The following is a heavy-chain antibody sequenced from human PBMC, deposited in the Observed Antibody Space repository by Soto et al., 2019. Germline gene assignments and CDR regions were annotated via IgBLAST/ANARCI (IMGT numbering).Heavy chain of an antibody. D-gene: IGHD3-9*01. CDR1: GGSISSSNW. V-gene: IGHV4-4*02. J-gene: IGHJ4*02. CDR2: IYHSGST. Sequence: SETLSLTCAVSGGSISSSNWWSWVRQPPGKGLEWIGEIYHSGSTNYNPSLKSRVTISVDKSKNQFSLKLSSVTAADTAVYYCARAKNYDILTGYHYYFDYWGQGTLVTSPQ. CDR3: ARAKNYDILTGYHYYFDY.